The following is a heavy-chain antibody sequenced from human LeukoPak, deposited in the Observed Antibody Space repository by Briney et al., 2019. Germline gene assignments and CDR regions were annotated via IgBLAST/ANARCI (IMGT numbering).Heavy chain of an antibody. CDR3: AKDQSRSWYGVSYYYYYGMDV. CDR1: GFTFSSYS. J-gene: IGHJ6*02. D-gene: IGHD6-13*01. CDR2: ISSSSSYI. Sequence: GGSLRLSCAASGFTFSSYSMNWVRQAPGKGLEWVSSISSSSSYIYYADSVKGRFTISRDNAKNSLYLQMNSLRAEDTAVYYCAKDQSRSWYGVSYYYYYGMDVWGQGTTVTVSS. V-gene: IGHV3-21*01.